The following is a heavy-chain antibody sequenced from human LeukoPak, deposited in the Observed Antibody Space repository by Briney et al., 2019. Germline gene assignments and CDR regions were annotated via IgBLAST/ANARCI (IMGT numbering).Heavy chain of an antibody. J-gene: IGHJ4*02. Sequence: GGSLRLSCAASGFMFSSYSVNWVRQAPGKGLEWVSSISSSSSYIYYAGSVKGRFTISRDNAKNSLYLQMNSLRAEDTAVYYCARELGSGDSGYWGQGTLVTVSS. CDR3: ARELGSGDSGY. D-gene: IGHD7-27*01. CDR2: ISSSSSYI. V-gene: IGHV3-21*01. CDR1: GFMFSSYS.